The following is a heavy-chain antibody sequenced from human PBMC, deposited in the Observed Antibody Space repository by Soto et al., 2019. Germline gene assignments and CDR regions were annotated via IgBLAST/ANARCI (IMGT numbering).Heavy chain of an antibody. Sequence: PSETLSLTCTVSGGSITSHYWSWIRQPPGKRLEWIGYIYYTGSTNYNPSLKSRVTISVDTSKNQFSLKLNSVTAADTAVYYCARDAGSKHNDLWSGQTLGEFDFWGQGTLVTVSS. CDR1: GGSITSHY. V-gene: IGHV4-59*11. J-gene: IGHJ4*02. CDR3: ARDAGSKHNDLWSGQTLGEFDF. D-gene: IGHD3-3*01. CDR2: IYYTGST.